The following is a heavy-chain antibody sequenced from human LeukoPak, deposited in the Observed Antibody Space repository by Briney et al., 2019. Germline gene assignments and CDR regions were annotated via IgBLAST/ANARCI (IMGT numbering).Heavy chain of an antibody. D-gene: IGHD3-10*01. CDR2: ISTTGGT. J-gene: IGHJ5*01. Sequence: SETLSLTYTVSGTSISRHYWSWLRQSAGLGLEWLGYISTTGGTTYNPSLEGRVTMSEDTSQNQLSLTLSSVTAADTAVYFCARQDGLWVGDLGGWFDFWGQGIQVTVSS. CDR3: ARQDGLWVGDLGGWFDF. V-gene: IGHV4-4*09. CDR1: GTSISRHY.